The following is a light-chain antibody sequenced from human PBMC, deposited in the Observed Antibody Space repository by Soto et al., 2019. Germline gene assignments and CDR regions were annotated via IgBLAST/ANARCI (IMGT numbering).Light chain of an antibody. CDR2: DVS. Sequence: QSVLTQPASVSGSPGQSITISCTGTSSDVGGYNYVSWHQQHSGKAPKLMIYDVSNRPSGVSNRFSGSKSGNTASLTISGLQAEDEADYYCGSYASSSTLYVFGTGTKVTVL. CDR1: SSDVGGYNY. J-gene: IGLJ1*01. V-gene: IGLV2-14*01. CDR3: GSYASSSTLYV.